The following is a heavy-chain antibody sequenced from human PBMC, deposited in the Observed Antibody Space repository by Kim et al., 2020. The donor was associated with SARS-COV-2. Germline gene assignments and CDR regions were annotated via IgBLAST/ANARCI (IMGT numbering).Heavy chain of an antibody. J-gene: IGHJ5*02. D-gene: IGHD3-10*01. CDR3: ARVVGAGSWGWFDP. Sequence: SETLSLTCNVSGFSISSGNYWAWIRQPPGKGLGWIGNVFHGGSTYTNPSLKSRVTFSVDTSKNHFSLKMTSMTAADTAVYYCARVVGAGSWGWFDPWGQGTLVTVSS. V-gene: IGHV4-38-2*02. CDR1: GFSISSGNY. CDR2: VFHGGST.